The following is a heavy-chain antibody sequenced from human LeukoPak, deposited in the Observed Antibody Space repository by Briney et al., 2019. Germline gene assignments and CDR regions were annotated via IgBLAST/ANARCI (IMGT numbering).Heavy chain of an antibody. D-gene: IGHD3-10*01. Sequence: PGGSLRLSCTVSGFTFSNYWMRWVRQAPGKGLEWVASIDKDGREKGYVDSVEGRFTISRDNAKSSVYLQMTSLGAEDTAVYYCATYTQNFGAPGTDYWGQGTLVTVSS. CDR2: IDKDGREK. CDR3: ATYTQNFGAPGTDY. J-gene: IGHJ4*02. V-gene: IGHV3-7*01. CDR1: GFTFSNYW.